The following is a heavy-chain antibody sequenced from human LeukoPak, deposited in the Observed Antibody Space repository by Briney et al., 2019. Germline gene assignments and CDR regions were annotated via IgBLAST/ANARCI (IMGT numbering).Heavy chain of an antibody. V-gene: IGHV1-18*01. D-gene: IGHD3-10*01. CDR3: ARAGYYYGSGSYFVNWFDP. J-gene: IGHJ5*02. CDR2: ISAYNGNT. CDR1: GYTFTSYG. Sequence: EASVKVSCKASGYTFTSYGISWVRQAPGQGLEWMGWISAYNGNTNYAQKLQGRVTKTTDTSTSTAYMELRSLRSDDTAVYYCARAGYYYGSGSYFVNWFDPWGQGTLVTVSS.